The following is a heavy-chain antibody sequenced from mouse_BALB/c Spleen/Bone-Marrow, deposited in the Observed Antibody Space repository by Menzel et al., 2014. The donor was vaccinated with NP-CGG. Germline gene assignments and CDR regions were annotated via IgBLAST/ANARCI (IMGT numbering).Heavy chain of an antibody. CDR3: ASDSSGYYYAMDY. Sequence: EVQGVESGGGLVQPGGSRKLSCAASGFTFXSFGMHWVRQAPEKGLEWVAYISSGSSTIYYADTVKGRFTISRDNPKNTLFLQMTSLRSEDTAMYYCASDSSGYYYAMDYWGQGTSVTVSS. CDR1: GFTFXSFG. CDR2: ISSGSSTI. V-gene: IGHV5-17*02. J-gene: IGHJ4*01. D-gene: IGHD3-2*01.